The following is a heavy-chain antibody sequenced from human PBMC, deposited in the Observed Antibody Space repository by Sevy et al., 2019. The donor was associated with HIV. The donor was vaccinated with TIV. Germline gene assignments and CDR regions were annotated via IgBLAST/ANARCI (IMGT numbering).Heavy chain of an antibody. CDR1: GFNFDDYA. CDR3: ARSRASYYGMDV. V-gene: IGHV3-9*01. J-gene: IGHJ6*02. Sequence: GGSLRLSCAASGFNFDDYAMHWVRQAPGKGLEWVSGITGHGFNIGYADSVKGRFTISRDNAKNSLYLQMNSLGTEETALYYWARSRASYYGMDVWGQGTTVTVSS. CDR2: ITGHGFNI. D-gene: IGHD6-6*01.